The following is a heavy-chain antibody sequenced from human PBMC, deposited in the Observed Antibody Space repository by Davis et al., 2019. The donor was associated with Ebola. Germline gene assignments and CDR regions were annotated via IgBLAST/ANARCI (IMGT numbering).Heavy chain of an antibody. D-gene: IGHD2-2*01. V-gene: IGHV4-39*01. CDR2: IPYSDSA. J-gene: IGHJ4*02. CDR1: GDSSTNKLYY. Sequence: MPSETLSLTCSVSGDSSTNKLYYWGWFRQSPGTELEWIGSIPYSDSAFSNPSLKSRVTIFVDPSKNQFSLTLRSVTAADTALYYCARHVVDASTMHFDYWGQGVLVTVSS. CDR3: ARHVVDASTMHFDY.